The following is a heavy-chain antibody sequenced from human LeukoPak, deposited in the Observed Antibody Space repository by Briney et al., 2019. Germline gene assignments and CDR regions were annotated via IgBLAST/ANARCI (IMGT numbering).Heavy chain of an antibody. V-gene: IGHV1-2*02. J-gene: IGHJ4*02. CDR2: INPNSGGT. CDR3: AREGHAGPYSSGWLWRPGNEYYFDY. CDR1: GGTFSSYA. Sequence: ASVKVSCKASGGTFSSYAISWVRQAPGQGLEWMGWINPNSGGTNYAQKFQGRVTMTRDTSISTAYMELSRLTSDDTAVYYCAREGHAGPYSSGWLWRPGNEYYFDYWGQGTLVTVSS. D-gene: IGHD6-19*01.